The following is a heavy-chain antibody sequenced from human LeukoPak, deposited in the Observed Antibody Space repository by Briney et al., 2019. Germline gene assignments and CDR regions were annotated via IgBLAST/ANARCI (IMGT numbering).Heavy chain of an antibody. D-gene: IGHD2-2*01. Sequence: GGSLRLSCAPSGLTFSSYVMNWVRHAPGKGLEWVSFISGGGGSTYYADSVKGRFTISRDNSKNTLFLQMNSLRAEDTAVYYCAKGGYCSSTTCYVGWFDPWGQGGLVTVSS. J-gene: IGHJ5*02. CDR3: AKGGYCSSTTCYVGWFDP. V-gene: IGHV3-23*01. CDR2: ISGGGGST. CDR1: GLTFSSYV.